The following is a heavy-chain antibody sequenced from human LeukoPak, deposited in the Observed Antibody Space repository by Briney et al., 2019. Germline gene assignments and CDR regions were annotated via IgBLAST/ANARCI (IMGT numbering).Heavy chain of an antibody. CDR3: ARYGSGTYPRFDY. CDR1: GGSIRGYY. CDR2: IYSSEST. D-gene: IGHD3-10*01. V-gene: IGHV4-59*08. J-gene: IGHJ4*02. Sequence: PSETLSLTCTVSGGSIRGYYWSWIRQPPGKGLEWIGYIYSSESTNYNPSLQSRVTISVDTSKNQFSLNLTSVTAADTAVYYCARYGSGTYPRFDYWGQGILVTVSS.